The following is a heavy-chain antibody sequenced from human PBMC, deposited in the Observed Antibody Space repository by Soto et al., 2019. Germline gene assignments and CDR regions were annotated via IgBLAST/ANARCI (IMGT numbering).Heavy chain of an antibody. V-gene: IGHV4-38-2*01. CDR3: AIPYYDFWGGSYRPMDYSGMAV. D-gene: IGHD3-3*01. CDR2: IYHSGST. J-gene: IGHJ6*01. Sequence: GKVLEWIGSIYHSGSTYYNPSLKSRVTISVATSKNQFSLKLSSVTAADTAVYYCAIPYYDFWGGSYRPMDYSGMAVW.